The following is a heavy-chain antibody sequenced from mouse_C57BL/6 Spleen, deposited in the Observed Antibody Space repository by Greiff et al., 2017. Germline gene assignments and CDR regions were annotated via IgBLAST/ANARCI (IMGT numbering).Heavy chain of an antibody. CDR1: GYTFTSYT. D-gene: IGHD1-1*01. Sequence: QVQLQQSGAELARPGASVKMSCKASGYTFTSYTMHWVKQRPGQGLEWIGYINPSSGDTKYNQKFKGKATLTADKSSSTAYMQLSSLTSEASAVYYCARGEGSAPDYWGQGTTLTVSS. CDR3: ARGEGSAPDY. V-gene: IGHV1-4*01. J-gene: IGHJ2*01. CDR2: INPSSGDT.